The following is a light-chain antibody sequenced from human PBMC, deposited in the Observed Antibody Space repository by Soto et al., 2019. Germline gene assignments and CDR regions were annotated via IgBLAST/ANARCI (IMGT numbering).Light chain of an antibody. V-gene: IGKV3-20*01. CDR2: GAS. Sequence: EMVLTQSPGTVSLSPGERASLSCRASQSVSSSYLAWYQQKPGQAPRLLIYGASSRATGIPDRFSGSGSGTDFTLTISRLEPEHFAVYYCQQYGSSPLGTFGQGTRLEIK. CDR1: QSVSSSY. CDR3: QQYGSSPLGT. J-gene: IGKJ5*01.